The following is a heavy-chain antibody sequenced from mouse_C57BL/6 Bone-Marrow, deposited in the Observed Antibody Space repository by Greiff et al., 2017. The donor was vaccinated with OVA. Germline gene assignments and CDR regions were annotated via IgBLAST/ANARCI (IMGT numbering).Heavy chain of an antibody. J-gene: IGHJ1*03. Sequence: EVKLVESGGGLVQPGGSLKLSCAASGFTFSDYYMYWVRQTPEKRLEWVAYISNGGGSTYYPDTVKGRFTISRDNAKNTLYLQMSRLKSEDTAMYYCARNGSWYFDVWGTGTTVTVSS. CDR3: ARNGSWYFDV. D-gene: IGHD2-2*01. CDR1: GFTFSDYY. CDR2: ISNGGGST. V-gene: IGHV5-12*01.